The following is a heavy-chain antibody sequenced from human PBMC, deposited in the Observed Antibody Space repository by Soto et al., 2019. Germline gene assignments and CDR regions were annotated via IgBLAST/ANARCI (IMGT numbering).Heavy chain of an antibody. CDR3: ARDPLSGDAY. D-gene: IGHD7-27*01. J-gene: IGHJ4*02. V-gene: IGHV3-53*02. CDR2: IYSGGGT. Sequence: VQLVETGGGLIQPGGSLRLSCAASGFTVSSNHMNWVRQAPGKGLEWVSVIYSGGGTSYADSVRGRFTISRDNSKNTLYLQMNSLRAEDTAVYFCARDPLSGDAYWGQGTLVTVSS. CDR1: GFTVSSNH.